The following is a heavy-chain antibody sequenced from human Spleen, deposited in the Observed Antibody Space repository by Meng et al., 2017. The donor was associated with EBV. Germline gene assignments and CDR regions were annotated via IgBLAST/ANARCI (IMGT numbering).Heavy chain of an antibody. J-gene: IGHJ4*02. V-gene: IGHV1-69*18. Sequence: VQVVQSGAEVKKPGSSVKVSCKASGGSFSTCTINWVRQAPGQGLEWVGMIIPIYGRTSYAQKFQGRVTIIADESTSTAYLDLSSLRSDDTAMYYCATEPYWGQGTLVTVSS. CDR1: GGSFSTCT. CDR3: ATEPY. CDR2: IIPIYGRT. D-gene: IGHD1-14*01.